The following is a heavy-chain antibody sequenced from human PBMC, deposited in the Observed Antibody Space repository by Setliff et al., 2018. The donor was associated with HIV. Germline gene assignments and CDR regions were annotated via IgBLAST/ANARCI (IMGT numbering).Heavy chain of an antibody. D-gene: IGHD3-10*01. CDR1: GFTFSNYP. CDR3: ARDRGWLADC. J-gene: IGHJ4*02. CDR2: ITSSSDTT. V-gene: IGHV3-48*04. Sequence: GGSLRLSCVASGFTFSNYPMKWIRQAPGKGLECVSYITSSSDTTYYGDSVQGRFTTSRDNAKNSLYLQMNSLRVEDTAVYFCARDRGWLADCWGQGTLVTVSS.